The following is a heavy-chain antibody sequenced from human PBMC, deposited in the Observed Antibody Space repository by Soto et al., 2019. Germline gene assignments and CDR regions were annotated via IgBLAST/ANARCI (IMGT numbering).Heavy chain of an antibody. J-gene: IGHJ5*02. V-gene: IGHV4-39*02. CDR2: IYHTGSA. CDR1: GGSISSNNYY. CDR3: ARRGYDYVWGSYWFDP. D-gene: IGHD3-16*01. Sequence: PSETLSLTCTVSGGSISSNNYYWGWIRQPPGKGLGWIGSIYHTGSAYYSPSLKSRVTISVDTSKNRFSLNLSSVTAADTAVYYCARRGYDYVWGSYWFDPWGLGTLVTVSS.